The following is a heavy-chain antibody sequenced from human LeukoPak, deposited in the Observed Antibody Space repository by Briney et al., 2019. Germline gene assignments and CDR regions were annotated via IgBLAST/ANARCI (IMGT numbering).Heavy chain of an antibody. D-gene: IGHD6-13*01. CDR2: IHYSGST. CDR1: GGSISSSSYY. V-gene: IGHV4-39*01. J-gene: IGHJ4*02. Sequence: SETLSLTCTVPGGSISSSSYYWGWIRQPPGKGLEWIGSIHYSGSTYYNPSLKSRVTISVDTSKNQFSLKLSSVTAADTAVYYCATAGYSSSWAFDYWGQGTLVTVSS. CDR3: ATAGYSSSWAFDY.